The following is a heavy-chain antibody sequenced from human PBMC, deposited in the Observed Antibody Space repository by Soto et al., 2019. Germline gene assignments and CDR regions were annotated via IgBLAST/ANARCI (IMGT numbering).Heavy chain of an antibody. D-gene: IGHD3-3*01. V-gene: IGHV1-69*06. CDR3: AGAPSAGLRFLEWLLGGMDV. CDR1: GGTFSSYA. J-gene: IGHJ6*02. Sequence: GASVKVSCKASGGTFSSYAISWVRQAPGQGLEWMGGIIPIFGTANYAQKFQGRVTITADKSTSTAYMELSSLRSEDTAVYYCAGAPSAGLRFLEWLLGGMDVWGQGTTVTSP. CDR2: IIPIFGTA.